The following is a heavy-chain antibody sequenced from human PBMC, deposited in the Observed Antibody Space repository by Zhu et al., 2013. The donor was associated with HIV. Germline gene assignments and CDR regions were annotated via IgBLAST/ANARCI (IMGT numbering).Heavy chain of an antibody. CDR3: ARSRIVGTTIGGF. J-gene: IGHJ1*01. CDR1: GYTFTGYY. CDR2: INPNSGDT. D-gene: IGHD1-26*01. Sequence: QVQLVQSGAEVKMPGASVKVSCEASGYTFTGYYIHWVRQAPGQGLEWVGWINPNSGDTNYVQKFQGRVTMTRDTSISTAYVELSRLRADDTAVYYCARSRIVGTTIGGFWGQGALVTVSS. V-gene: IGHV1-2*02.